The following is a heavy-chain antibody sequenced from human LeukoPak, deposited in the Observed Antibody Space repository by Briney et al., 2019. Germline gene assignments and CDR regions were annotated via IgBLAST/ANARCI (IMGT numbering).Heavy chain of an antibody. CDR2: ISWNSGSI. J-gene: IGHJ3*02. CDR1: GFTFDDYA. V-gene: IGHV3-9*01. D-gene: IGHD5-12*01. CDR3: AKGDSGYYNDAFDI. Sequence: GGSLRLSCAASGFTFDDYAVHWVRQAPGKGLEWVSGISWNSGSIGYADSVKGRFTISRDNAKNSLYLQMNSLRAEDTALYYCAKGDSGYYNDAFDIWGQGTMVTVSS.